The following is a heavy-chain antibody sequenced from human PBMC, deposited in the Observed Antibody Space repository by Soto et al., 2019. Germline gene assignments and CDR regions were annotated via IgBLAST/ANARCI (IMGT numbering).Heavy chain of an antibody. D-gene: IGHD2-21*02. CDR1: GFTFSSYG. CDR3: AKDREHCGGDCYLFDY. CDR2: ISYDGSNK. Sequence: GGSLRLSCAASGFTFSSYGMHWVRQAPGKGLEWVAVISYDGSNKYYADSVKGRFTISRDNSKNTLYLQMNSLRAEDTAVYYCAKDREHCGGDCYLFDYWGQGTLVTVSS. V-gene: IGHV3-30*18. J-gene: IGHJ4*02.